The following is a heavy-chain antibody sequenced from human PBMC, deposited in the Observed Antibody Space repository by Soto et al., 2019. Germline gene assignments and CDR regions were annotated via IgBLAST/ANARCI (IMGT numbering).Heavy chain of an antibody. Sequence: QVQLVESGGGVVQPGRSLRLSCAASGFTFSSYGMHWVRQAPGKGLEWLALISYDGRNKHYADSVKGRFTISRDNSKNELYLQMNSLRAEDTALYYCAKDHVVTVPKGSGMDVWGQGTTVTVSS. J-gene: IGHJ6*02. D-gene: IGHD3-22*01. CDR3: AKDHVVTVPKGSGMDV. CDR1: GFTFSSYG. CDR2: ISYDGRNK. V-gene: IGHV3-30*18.